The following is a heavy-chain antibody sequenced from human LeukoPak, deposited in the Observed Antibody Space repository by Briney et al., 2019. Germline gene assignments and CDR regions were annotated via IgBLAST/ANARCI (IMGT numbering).Heavy chain of an antibody. CDR3: VRRGGSNGWGAFDT. CDR2: IGTTGGNI. Sequence: GGSLRLSCAASGFTFSSYEMNWVRQAPGKGLEWVSTIGTTGGNIYYADSVKGRFTISRDNDKNTLDLQMNNLRAEDAARYFCVRRGGSNGWGAFDTWGQGTLVAVSS. V-gene: IGHV3-23*01. D-gene: IGHD6-19*01. CDR1: GFTFSSYE. J-gene: IGHJ4*02.